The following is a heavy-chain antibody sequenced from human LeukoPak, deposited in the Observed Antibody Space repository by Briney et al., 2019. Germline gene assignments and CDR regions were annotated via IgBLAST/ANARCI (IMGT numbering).Heavy chain of an antibody. V-gene: IGHV1-2*06. CDR3: ARDLGYQYYFDY. J-gene: IGHJ4*02. CDR2: INPNSGGT. D-gene: IGHD2-2*01. Sequence: ASVTVSFTASGYTFTDYYMHWVRQAPRQGLEWMGRINPNSGGTNYARKLQGRVTMTRDTSISTAYMELSRLRSDDTAVYYCARDLGYQYYFDYWGQGTLVTVSS. CDR1: GYTFTDYY.